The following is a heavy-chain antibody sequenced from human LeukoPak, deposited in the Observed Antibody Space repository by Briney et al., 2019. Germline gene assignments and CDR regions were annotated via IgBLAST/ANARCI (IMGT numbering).Heavy chain of an antibody. CDR1: GFTFSSYA. V-gene: IGHV3-30-3*01. CDR3: ARSLRYCSSTSCSNWFDP. CDR2: ISYDGSNK. Sequence: PGGSLRLSCAASGFTFSSYAMHWLRQAPGKGLEWVAVISYDGSNKYYADSVKGRFTISRDISKNTLYLQMNSLRAEDTAVYYCARSLRYCSSTSCSNWFDPWGRGNLVTVSS. J-gene: IGHJ5*02. D-gene: IGHD2-2*01.